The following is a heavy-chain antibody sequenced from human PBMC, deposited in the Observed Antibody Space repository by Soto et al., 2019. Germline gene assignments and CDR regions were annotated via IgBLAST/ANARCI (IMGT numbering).Heavy chain of an antibody. Sequence: GESLKISCKGSGYGFTSYWISWVRQMPGKGLEWMGRIDPSDSYTNYSPSFQGHVTISADKSISTAYLQWSSLKASDTAMYYCARHGSGYSYGYGMDVWGQGTTVTVS. V-gene: IGHV5-10-1*01. CDR1: GYGFTSYW. CDR3: ARHGSGYSYGYGMDV. D-gene: IGHD5-18*01. J-gene: IGHJ6*02. CDR2: IDPSDSYT.